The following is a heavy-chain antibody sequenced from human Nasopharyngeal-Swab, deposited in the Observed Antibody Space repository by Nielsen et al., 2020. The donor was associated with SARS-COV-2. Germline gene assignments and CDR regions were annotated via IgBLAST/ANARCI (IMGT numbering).Heavy chain of an antibody. D-gene: IGHD2/OR15-2a*01. CDR3: AKDLRGPYFF. Sequence: GESLKISCVASGFTFDLYGMHWVRQTPDKGLEWVAVIFYDGSATYYADSVKGRFTISRDNSKNTLSLQMNSLRAEDTAVYYCAKDLRGPYFFWGQGTLVTVSS. J-gene: IGHJ4*02. CDR2: IFYDGSAT. CDR1: GFTFDLYG. V-gene: IGHV3-33*06.